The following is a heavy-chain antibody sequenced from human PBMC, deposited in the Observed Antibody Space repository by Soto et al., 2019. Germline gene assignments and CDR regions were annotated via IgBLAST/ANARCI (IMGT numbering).Heavy chain of an antibody. J-gene: IGHJ6*02. V-gene: IGHV3-7*01. CDR1: GFSFSTYL. D-gene: IGHD3-16*01. CDR3: VGALTYEVPYYYYGMDV. CDR2: IKQGGNEK. Sequence: HPGGSLRLSCAASGFSFSTYLMSWVRQAPGKGLEWVANIKQGGNEKFYVDSVKGRFTISRGNDKKSLYLQMDSLRVEDTAVYYCVGALTYEVPYYYYGMDVWGQGTTVTVSS.